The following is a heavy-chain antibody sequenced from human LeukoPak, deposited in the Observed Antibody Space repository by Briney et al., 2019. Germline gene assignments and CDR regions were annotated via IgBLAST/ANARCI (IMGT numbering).Heavy chain of an antibody. CDR3: AKWLDDSSGIGYSDY. D-gene: IGHD3-22*01. Sequence: GGSLRLSCAASGFTFSSYGMHWVRQAPGKGLEWVAVISYDGSNKYYADSVKGRFTISRDNSKNTLYLQMNSLRAEDTAVYYCAKWLDDSSGIGYSDYWGQGTLVTVSS. J-gene: IGHJ4*02. V-gene: IGHV3-30*18. CDR1: GFTFSSYG. CDR2: ISYDGSNK.